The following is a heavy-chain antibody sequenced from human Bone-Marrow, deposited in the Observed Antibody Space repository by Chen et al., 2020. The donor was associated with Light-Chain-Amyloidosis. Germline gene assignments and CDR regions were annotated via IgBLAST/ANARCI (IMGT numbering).Heavy chain of an antibody. J-gene: IGHJ4*02. CDR3: SSIKLVDTALAEDY. CDR1: GFSFSDSA. V-gene: IGHV3-73*02. D-gene: IGHD5-18*01. Sequence: EVQLVESGGGLVQPGGSLKLSCAASGFSFSDSAMHWVRQVSGKGLEWLGRIRSRANNYATTYAESVKGRFTISRDDSKNTASLQMNSLKPEDTALYYCSSIKLVDTALAEDYWGQGTLVTVSS. CDR2: IRSRANNYAT.